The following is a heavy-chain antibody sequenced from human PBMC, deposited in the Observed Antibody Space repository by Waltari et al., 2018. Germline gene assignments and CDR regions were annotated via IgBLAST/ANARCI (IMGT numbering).Heavy chain of an antibody. J-gene: IGHJ3*01. V-gene: IGHV3-74*01. CDR1: GFTFSTSW. CDR2: IKPDGTST. D-gene: IGHD3-10*01. Sequence: EVQLVESGGGLVHPGGSLRLSCEASGFTFSTSWMHWVRHLPGKGLVWVSHIKPDGTSTDYGDSVEGRFTISRDNAKNTLCLQMNSLRAEDTAIYYCVRDLYGRDDVWGQGTMVTVSS. CDR3: VRDLYGRDDV.